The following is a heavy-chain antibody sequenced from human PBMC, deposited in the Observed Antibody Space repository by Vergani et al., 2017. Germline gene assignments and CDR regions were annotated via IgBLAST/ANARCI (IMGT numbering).Heavy chain of an antibody. J-gene: IGHJ4*02. CDR3: ARLYGRDSSGSKYFDY. Sequence: EVQLVQSGAEVKKPGESLKISCQISGYSFTNYWIGWVRQMPGKGLEWMGIIHPADPDTRYSPYFQGQVTLSVDKSISTAYLQRSRLRAADSAMYYCARLYGRDSSGSKYFDYWGQGTLVTVSS. CDR2: IHPADPDT. D-gene: IGHD3-22*01. CDR1: GYSFTNYW. V-gene: IGHV5-51*01.